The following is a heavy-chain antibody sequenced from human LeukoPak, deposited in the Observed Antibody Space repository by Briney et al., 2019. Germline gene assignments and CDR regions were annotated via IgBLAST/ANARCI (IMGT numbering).Heavy chain of an antibody. D-gene: IGHD3-3*01. Sequence: GGSLRLSCAASGFTVSSKYMSWVRQAPGKGLEWVSSISSSSAYIYYADSVRGRFTISRDNAKNSLYLQMNGLRAEDTALYYCARSYDFWKEVYFDFWGQGMLVTVSS. CDR3: ARSYDFWKEVYFDF. CDR2: ISSSSAYI. CDR1: GFTVSSKY. J-gene: IGHJ4*02. V-gene: IGHV3-21*01.